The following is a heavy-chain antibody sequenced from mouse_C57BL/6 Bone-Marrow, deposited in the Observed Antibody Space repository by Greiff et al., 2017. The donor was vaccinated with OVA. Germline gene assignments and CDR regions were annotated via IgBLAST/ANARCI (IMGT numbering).Heavy chain of an antibody. Sequence: VQLQQPGAELVKPGASVKMSCKASGYTFTSYWITWVKQRPGQGLEWIGDIYPGSGSTNYNEKFKSKATLTVDTSSSTAYMQLSSLTSEDSAVYYCARGDSSGYEGFAYWGQGTLVTVSA. CDR2: IYPGSGST. CDR3: ARGDSSGYEGFAY. J-gene: IGHJ3*01. D-gene: IGHD3-2*02. CDR1: GYTFTSYW. V-gene: IGHV1-55*01.